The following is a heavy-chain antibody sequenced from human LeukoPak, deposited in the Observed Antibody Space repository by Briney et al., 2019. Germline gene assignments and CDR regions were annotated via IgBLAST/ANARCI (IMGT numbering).Heavy chain of an antibody. V-gene: IGHV3-66*01. D-gene: IGHD3-10*01. CDR3: ATGSGSYYPRGAFDI. J-gene: IGHJ3*02. CDR1: GFTVSSNY. Sequence: GGPLRLSCAASGFTVSSNYMSWVRQAPGKGLEWVSVIYSGGSTYYADSVKGRFTISRDNSKNTLYLQMNSLRAEDTAVYYCATGSGSYYPRGAFDIWGQGTMVTVSS. CDR2: IYSGGST.